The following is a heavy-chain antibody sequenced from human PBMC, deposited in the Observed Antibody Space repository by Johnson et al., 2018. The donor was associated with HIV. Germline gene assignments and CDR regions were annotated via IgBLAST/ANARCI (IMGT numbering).Heavy chain of an antibody. CDR2: IKQDGSEK. CDR1: GFTFSSYW. D-gene: IGHD1-26*01. CDR3: AREFGGGYDREAFDI. V-gene: IGHV3-7*04. Sequence: VQLVESGGGVVRPGGSLRLSCAASGFTFSSYWMSWVRQAPGKGLEWVGNIKQDGSEKYYVESVKGRFTISRDKAKNSLYLQMNSLRAEETAGYYCAREFGGGYDREAFDIWGQGTMVTVSS. J-gene: IGHJ3*02.